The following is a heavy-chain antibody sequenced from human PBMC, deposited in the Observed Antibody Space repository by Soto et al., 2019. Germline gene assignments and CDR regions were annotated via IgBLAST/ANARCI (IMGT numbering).Heavy chain of an antibody. CDR3: ARATVTHSFLGAFDI. CDR1: GGSISSGGYS. V-gene: IGHV4-30-2*01. J-gene: IGHJ3*02. CDR2: IYHSGST. Sequence: PSETLSLTCAVSGGSISSGGYSWSWIRQPPGKGLEWIGYIYHSGSTYYNPSLKSRVTISVDRSKNQFSLKLSSVTAADTAVYYCARATVTHSFLGAFDIWGQGTIVTVS. D-gene: IGHD4-17*01.